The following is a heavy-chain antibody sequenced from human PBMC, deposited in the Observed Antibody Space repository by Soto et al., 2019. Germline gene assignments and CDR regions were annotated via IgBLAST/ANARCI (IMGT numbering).Heavy chain of an antibody. J-gene: IGHJ4*02. Sequence: QVQLQESGPGLVKPSETLSLTCTVCGGSISSDNHYWSWFRQTRGKGLEWIGYIYLSGSTFYKPSLKSRVTISIDTYKNQFSLNLSSVTAADTAVYYCARGPSVTTDYWGQGTLVIVSS. V-gene: IGHV4-30-4*01. CDR2: IYLSGST. D-gene: IGHD4-17*01. CDR1: GGSISSDNHY. CDR3: ARGPSVTTDY.